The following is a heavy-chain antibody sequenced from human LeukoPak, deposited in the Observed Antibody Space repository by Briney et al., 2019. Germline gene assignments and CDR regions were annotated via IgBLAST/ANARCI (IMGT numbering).Heavy chain of an antibody. Sequence: SETLSLTCTVSGGSISSYYWSWLRRPAGKGLEWLGRIYTSGSTNYNPSLKSRVTMSVDTSMNQFSLKLSAVNAADTALYYCAREDVYWGQGTLVTVSS. CDR2: IYTSGST. CDR3: AREDVY. CDR1: GGSISSYY. V-gene: IGHV4-4*07. J-gene: IGHJ4*02.